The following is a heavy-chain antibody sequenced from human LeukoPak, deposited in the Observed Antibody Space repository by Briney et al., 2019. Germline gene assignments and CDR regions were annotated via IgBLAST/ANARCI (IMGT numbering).Heavy chain of an antibody. J-gene: IGHJ4*02. CDR2: ISTSTSTI. Sequence: GGSLRLSCVASGFTFSSYNMNWVRQAPGKGLEWISYISTSTSTIYYADSVKGRFTISRDNAKNSLYLQMNSLRAEDTAVYFCARDHKAGYDFWSGYYPLDYWGRGTLVTVSS. V-gene: IGHV3-48*01. D-gene: IGHD3-3*01. CDR1: GFTFSSYN. CDR3: ARDHKAGYDFWSGYYPLDY.